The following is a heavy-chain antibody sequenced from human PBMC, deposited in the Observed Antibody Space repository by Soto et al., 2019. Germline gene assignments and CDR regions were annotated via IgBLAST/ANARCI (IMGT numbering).Heavy chain of an antibody. J-gene: IGHJ5*02. D-gene: IGHD6-19*01. CDR2: SYYTGST. V-gene: IGHV4-39*02. CDR1: GGSISSSSYY. CDR3: ASQWLGWFVP. Sequence: QLQLQESGPGLVKPSETLSLTCTVSGGSISSSSYYWGWIRQPPGKGLEWIGSSYYTGSTDYNPSLKSRVPIARASSKNHFSLKLRCVTAEDTALYDCASQWLGWFVPWGQGTLVTVSS.